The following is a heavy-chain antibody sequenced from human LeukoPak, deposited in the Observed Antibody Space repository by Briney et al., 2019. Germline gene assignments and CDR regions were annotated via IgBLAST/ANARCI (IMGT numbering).Heavy chain of an antibody. CDR3: ARDQFIAAAGTGAFDI. CDR1: GGSISSYY. D-gene: IGHD6-13*01. CDR2: IYTSGST. V-gene: IGHV4-4*07. J-gene: IGHJ3*02. Sequence: PSETLSLTCTVSGGSISSYYWSWIRQPAGKGLEWIGRIYTSGSTNYNPSLKSRVTMSVDTSKNQFSLKLSSVTAADTAVYYCARDQFIAAAGTGAFDIWGQGTVVTVSS.